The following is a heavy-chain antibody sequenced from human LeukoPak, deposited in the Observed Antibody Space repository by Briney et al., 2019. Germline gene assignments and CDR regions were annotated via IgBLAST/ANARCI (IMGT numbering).Heavy chain of an antibody. CDR3: ARDTKYAFDN. J-gene: IGHJ4*02. CDR2: VGISSGNT. V-gene: IGHV3-48*01. Sequence: GGSLRLSCAASGFTFSDYSMNWVRQAPGKGLEWISYVGISSGNTKYADSVKGRFTISGDKAKNSLYLQMNSLRVEDRAVYYCARDTKYAFDNWGQGTLVTVSS. CDR1: GFTFSDYS. D-gene: IGHD2-2*01.